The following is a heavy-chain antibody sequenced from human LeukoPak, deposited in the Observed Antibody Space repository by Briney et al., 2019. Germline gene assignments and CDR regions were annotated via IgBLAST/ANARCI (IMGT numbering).Heavy chain of an antibody. CDR3: ARGSHRTGFDP. Sequence: QPGGSLRLSCAASGFTFSSYSMNWVRQAPGKGLEWVSYISSSSSTIYYADSVKGRFTISRDNAKNSLYLQMNSLRAEDTAVYYCARGSHRTGFDPWGQGTLVTVSS. J-gene: IGHJ5*02. CDR2: ISSSSSTI. V-gene: IGHV3-48*04. CDR1: GFTFSSYS.